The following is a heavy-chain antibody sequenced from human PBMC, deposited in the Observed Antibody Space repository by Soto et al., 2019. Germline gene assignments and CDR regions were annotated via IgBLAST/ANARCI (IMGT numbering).Heavy chain of an antibody. Sequence: PGGSLRLSCAASGFTFSSYGMHWVRQAPGKGLEWVAVISYDGSNKYYADSVKGRFTISRDNSKNTLYLQMNSLRAEDTAVYYCAKILGSMGGFGEFPPPTWGQGTTVTVSS. CDR2: ISYDGSNK. D-gene: IGHD3-10*01. CDR1: GFTFSSYG. CDR3: AKILGSMGGFGEFPPPT. V-gene: IGHV3-30*18. J-gene: IGHJ6*02.